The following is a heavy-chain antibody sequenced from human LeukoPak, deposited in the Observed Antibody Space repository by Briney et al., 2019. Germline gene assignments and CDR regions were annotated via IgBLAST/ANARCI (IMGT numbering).Heavy chain of an antibody. J-gene: IGHJ4*02. V-gene: IGHV3-53*04. D-gene: IGHD7-27*01. CDR3: ARALKLGLFDY. CDR2: IYSGGST. CDR1: GFTVSSNY. Sequence: GGSLRLSCAASGFTVSSNYMSWVRQAPGKGLEWVSVIYSGGSTHYADSVKGRFTISRHNSKNTLYLQMNSLRAEDTAVYYCARALKLGLFDYWGQGTLVTVSS.